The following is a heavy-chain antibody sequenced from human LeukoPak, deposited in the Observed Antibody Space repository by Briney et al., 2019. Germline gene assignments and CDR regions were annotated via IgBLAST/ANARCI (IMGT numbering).Heavy chain of an antibody. D-gene: IGHD3-16*01. Sequence: GGSLRLFCAASGFTFSSYSTNWVRQAPGKGLEWVSSISSSSSYIYYADSVKGRFTISRDNAKNSLYLQMNSLRVEDTAVYYCAREMRRGLSFDYWGQGTLVTVSS. CDR3: AREMRRGLSFDY. J-gene: IGHJ4*02. V-gene: IGHV3-21*01. CDR2: ISSSSSYI. CDR1: GFTFSSYS.